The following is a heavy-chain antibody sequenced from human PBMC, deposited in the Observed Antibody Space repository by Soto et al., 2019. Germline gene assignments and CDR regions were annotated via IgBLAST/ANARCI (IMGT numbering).Heavy chain of an antibody. CDR2: ISAYNGNT. D-gene: IGHD5-12*01. J-gene: IGHJ5*02. Sequence: ASVKVSCKASGYTFTSYGISWVRQAPGQGLEWMGWISAYNGNTNYAQELQGRVTMTTDTSTNTAYMELRSLRSDDTAVYYCARDYSGYDRNWFDPWGQGTPVTVSS. V-gene: IGHV1-18*01. CDR3: ARDYSGYDRNWFDP. CDR1: GYTFTSYG.